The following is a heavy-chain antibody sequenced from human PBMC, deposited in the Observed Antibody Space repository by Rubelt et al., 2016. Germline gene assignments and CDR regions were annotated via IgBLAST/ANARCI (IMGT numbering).Heavy chain of an antibody. V-gene: IGHV3-21*01. CDR1: GFTFSSYS. Sequence: VQLVESGGGVVQPGRSLRLSCAASGFTFSSYSMNWVRQAPGKGLEWVSSISSSSSYIYYADSVKGRFTISRDNAKNSLYLQMNSLRAEDTAVYYCARDRRYQLLEYYYYYYMDVWGKGTTVTVSS. J-gene: IGHJ6*03. CDR2: ISSSSSYI. D-gene: IGHD2-2*01. CDR3: ARDRRYQLLEYYYYYYMDV.